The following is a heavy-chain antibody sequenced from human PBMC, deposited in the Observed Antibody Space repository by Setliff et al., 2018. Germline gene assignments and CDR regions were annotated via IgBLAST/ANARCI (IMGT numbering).Heavy chain of an antibody. Sequence: GESLKISCKGSGYSFTSYWIGWVRQMPGKGLEWMGIIYPGDSDTRYSPSFQGQVTISADKSISTAYLQMNSLRAEDTAVYYCARDHIYRGGSWYDYFDSWGQGTLVTVSS. V-gene: IGHV5-51*01. CDR3: ARDHIYRGGSWYDYFDS. CDR2: IYPGDSDT. D-gene: IGHD2-15*01. J-gene: IGHJ4*02. CDR1: GYSFTSYW.